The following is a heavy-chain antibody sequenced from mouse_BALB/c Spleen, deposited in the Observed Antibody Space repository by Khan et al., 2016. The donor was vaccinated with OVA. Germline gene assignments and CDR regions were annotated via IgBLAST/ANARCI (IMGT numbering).Heavy chain of an antibody. Sequence: VQLQESGPGLVAPSQSLSITCTVSGFSLSRYNIHWVRQPPGKGLEWLGMIWGGGGTDYNSTLKSRLSISKDNSKSQVFLKMNSLQTDDTAMYYCARAYYMYNGYCAMDYWGQGTSVTVSS. V-gene: IGHV2-6-4*01. CDR3: ARAYYMYNGYCAMDY. D-gene: IGHD2-14*01. CDR2: IWGGGGT. CDR1: GFSLSRYN. J-gene: IGHJ4*01.